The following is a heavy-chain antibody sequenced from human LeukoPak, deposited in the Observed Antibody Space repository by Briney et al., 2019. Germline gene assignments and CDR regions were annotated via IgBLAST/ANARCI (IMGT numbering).Heavy chain of an antibody. Sequence: SETLSLTCAVYGGSFSGYYWSWIRQPPGKGLEWIGEINHSGSTNYNPSLKSRVTISVDTSKNQFSLKLSSVTAADTAVYYCVRDGELGISVFDVWGQGTMVTVSS. CDR3: VRDGELGISVFDV. V-gene: IGHV4-34*01. CDR1: GGSFSGYY. J-gene: IGHJ3*01. D-gene: IGHD7-27*01. CDR2: INHSGST.